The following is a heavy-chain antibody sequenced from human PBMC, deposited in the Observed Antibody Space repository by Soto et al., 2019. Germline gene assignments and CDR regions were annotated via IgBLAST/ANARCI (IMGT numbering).Heavy chain of an antibody. CDR3: ARSETDYSRFVF. J-gene: IGHJ1*01. V-gene: IGHV1-69*13. Sequence: SVKVSCKASGGTFSSYAISWVRQAPGQGLEWMGGIDPIFGTANYAQKFQGRVTITGDESASAAYMELRTLRSEDTSIYYCARSETDYSRFVFWGQGTLVSGSS. CDR1: GGTFSSYA. D-gene: IGHD3-9*01. CDR2: IDPIFGTA.